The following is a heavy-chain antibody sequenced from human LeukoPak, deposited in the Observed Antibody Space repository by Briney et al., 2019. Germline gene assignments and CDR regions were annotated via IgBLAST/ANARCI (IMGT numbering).Heavy chain of an antibody. J-gene: IGHJ6*02. CDR1: GGTFSSYA. V-gene: IGHV1-69*04. CDR2: IIPILGIA. D-gene: IGHD2-15*01. Sequence: SVRVSCKASGGTFSSYAISWVRQAPGQGLEWMGRIIPILGIANYAQKFQGRVTITADKSTSTAYMELSSLRSEDTAVYYCARYCSGGSCDYYYYGMDVWGQGTTVTVSS. CDR3: ARYCSGGSCDYYYYGMDV.